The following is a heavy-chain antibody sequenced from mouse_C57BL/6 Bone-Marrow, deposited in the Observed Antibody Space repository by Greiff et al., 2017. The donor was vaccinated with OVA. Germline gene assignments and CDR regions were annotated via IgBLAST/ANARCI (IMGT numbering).Heavy chain of an antibody. J-gene: IGHJ1*03. CDR3: ARGLRWYFDV. CDR1: GYTFTSYG. Sequence: LQESGAELARPGASVKLSCKASGYTFTSYGISWVKQRTGQGLEWIGEIYPRSGNTYYNEKFKGKATLTADKSSSTAYMELRSLTSEDSAVYFCARGLRWYFDVWGTGTTVTVSS. V-gene: IGHV1-81*01. D-gene: IGHD2-4*01. CDR2: IYPRSGNT.